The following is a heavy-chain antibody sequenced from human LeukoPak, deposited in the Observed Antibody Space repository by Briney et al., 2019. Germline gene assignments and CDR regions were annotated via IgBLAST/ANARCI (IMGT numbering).Heavy chain of an antibody. J-gene: IGHJ3*02. Sequence: GGSLRLSCAASGFTFSSYAMSWVRQAPGKGLEWVSAISGSGGSTYYADSVKGRFTISRDNSKNTLYLQMNSLRAEDTAVYYCAKSPRGSGYVEGGSAFDIWGQGTMVTVSS. V-gene: IGHV3-23*01. CDR3: AKSPRGSGYVEGGSAFDI. CDR2: ISGSGGST. CDR1: GFTFSSYA. D-gene: IGHD5-12*01.